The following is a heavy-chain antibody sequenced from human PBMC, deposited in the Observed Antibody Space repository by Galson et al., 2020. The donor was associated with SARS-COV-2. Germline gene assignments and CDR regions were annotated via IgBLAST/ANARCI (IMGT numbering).Heavy chain of an antibody. V-gene: IGHV7-4-1*02. CDR3: ARGAGAWFGELLDY. CDR2: INTNTGNP. CDR1: GYTFNNYA. D-gene: IGHD3-10*01. J-gene: IGHJ4*02. Sequence: ASVKVSCKASGYTFNNYALNWVRQAPGQGLEWMAWINTNTGNPTYAQDFTGRFVFSLDTSVSTAYLQSNSLKAEDTAVYYCARGAGAWFGELLDYWGQGTLVTVSS.